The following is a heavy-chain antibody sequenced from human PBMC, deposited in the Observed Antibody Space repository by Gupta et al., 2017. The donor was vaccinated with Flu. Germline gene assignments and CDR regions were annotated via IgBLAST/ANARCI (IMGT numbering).Heavy chain of an antibody. CDR3: AQTGHQGYGFDF. J-gene: IGHJ4*02. CDR1: GYTFSDYY. D-gene: IGHD5-18*01. V-gene: IGHV1-2*02. CDR2: INPYSGGT. Sequence: QVQLVQSGAEVKKPGASVKVSCKSSGYTFSDYYFHWVRQPPGQGLEWMGWINPYSGGTTYAQKFQGRVTMTRDMSINTAYMELSSLRSDDTAVYYCAQTGHQGYGFDFWGQGTLVTVSS.